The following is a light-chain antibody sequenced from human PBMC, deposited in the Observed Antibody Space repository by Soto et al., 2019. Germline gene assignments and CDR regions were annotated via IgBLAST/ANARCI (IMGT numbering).Light chain of an antibody. CDR1: SSDVGGYNF. Sequence: QSALTQPASVSGSPGQSITISCTGTSSDVGGYNFVSWYQQHPGKAPKLMIYDVTNRPSGVSNRFSGSKSGNTASLTISGLQAEDEANYYCRSYTSISTVLFGGGTKVTVL. CDR2: DVT. J-gene: IGLJ2*01. V-gene: IGLV2-14*01. CDR3: RSYTSISTVL.